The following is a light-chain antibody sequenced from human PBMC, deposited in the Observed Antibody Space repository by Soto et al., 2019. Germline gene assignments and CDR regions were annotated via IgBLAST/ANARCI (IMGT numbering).Light chain of an antibody. J-gene: IGKJ2*01. CDR1: QSVGSNY. Sequence: EVVLTQSPGTLSLSPGEGATLTCRASQSVGSNYLAWFQQKLGRAPRLLIYGASSRATGIPDRFSGSGSGTDFTLTMTRLEPEDSAVYYCQQSGHSPYTFGKGTKVDIK. V-gene: IGKV3-20*01. CDR2: GAS. CDR3: QQSGHSPYT.